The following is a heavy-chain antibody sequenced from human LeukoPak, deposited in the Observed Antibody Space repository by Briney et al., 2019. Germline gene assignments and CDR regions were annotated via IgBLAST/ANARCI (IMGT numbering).Heavy chain of an antibody. CDR2: ISAYNGNT. CDR1: GYTFTSYG. J-gene: IGHJ5*02. CDR3: ARDLYCSSTSCSNWFDP. V-gene: IGHV1-18*01. Sequence: VASVKVSCKASGYTFTSYGISWVRQAPGQGLEWMGLISAYNGNTNYAQKFQGRVTMTRDTSISTAYMELSRLRSDDTAVYYCARDLYCSSTSCSNWFDPWGQGTLVTVSS. D-gene: IGHD2-2*01.